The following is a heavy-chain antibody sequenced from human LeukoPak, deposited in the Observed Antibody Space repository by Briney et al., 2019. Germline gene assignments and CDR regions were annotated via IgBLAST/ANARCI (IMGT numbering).Heavy chain of an antibody. V-gene: IGHV3-73*01. Sequence: GGSLKLSCAASGFTFSGSAVHWVRQSSGKGLEWVGHIDKKDNLYATAYAESVKGRFTISRDDSKDTAFLHMDSLKTEDTALYYCTRDRGTYNWFDPWGQGTLVTVSS. CDR2: IDKKDNLYAT. CDR1: GFTFSGSA. CDR3: TRDRGTYNWFDP. D-gene: IGHD2-15*01. J-gene: IGHJ5*02.